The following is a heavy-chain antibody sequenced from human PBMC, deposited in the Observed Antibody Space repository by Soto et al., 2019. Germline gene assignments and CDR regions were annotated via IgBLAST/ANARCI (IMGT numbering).Heavy chain of an antibody. J-gene: IGHJ3*02. CDR3: ARGLRHAFDI. Sequence: QVQLQQWGAGLLKPSETLSLTCAVYGGSFSGYYWSWIRQPPGKGLEWIGEINHSGSTNYNPSLKSRVTISVDTSKNQFSLKLSSVTAADTAVYYCARGLRHAFDIWGQGTMVTVSS. V-gene: IGHV4-34*01. CDR2: INHSGST. CDR1: GGSFSGYY.